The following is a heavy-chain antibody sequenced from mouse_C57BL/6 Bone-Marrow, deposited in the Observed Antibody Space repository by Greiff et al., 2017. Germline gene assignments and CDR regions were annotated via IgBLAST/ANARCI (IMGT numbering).Heavy chain of an antibody. V-gene: IGHV1-55*01. CDR3: ARTPTDY. CDR2: LYPGSGST. Sequence: VQLQQSGAELVKPGASVKMSCKASGYTFPSYWITWVKQRPGQGLEWIGDLYPGSGSTNYNEKFKSKATLTVDTSSSTAYMQLSSLTSEDSAVYYCARTPTDYWGQGTTLTVSS. D-gene: IGHD2-10*01. CDR1: GYTFPSYW. J-gene: IGHJ2*01.